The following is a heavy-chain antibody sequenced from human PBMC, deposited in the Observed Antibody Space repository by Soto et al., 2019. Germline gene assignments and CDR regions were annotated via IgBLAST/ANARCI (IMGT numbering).Heavy chain of an antibody. D-gene: IGHD2-15*01. V-gene: IGHV4-31*03. CDR1: GGSISSGGYY. CDR3: ARSFRRHGYCSGGSCCGPFDP. CDR2: IYYSGST. Sequence: QVQLQESGPGLVKPSQTLSLTCTVSGGSISSGGYYWSWIRQHPGKGLEWIGYIYYSGSTYYNPSLKSRVTISVDTSKNQFSLKLSSVTAADTAVYYCARSFRRHGYCSGGSCCGPFDPWGQGTLVTVSS. J-gene: IGHJ5*02.